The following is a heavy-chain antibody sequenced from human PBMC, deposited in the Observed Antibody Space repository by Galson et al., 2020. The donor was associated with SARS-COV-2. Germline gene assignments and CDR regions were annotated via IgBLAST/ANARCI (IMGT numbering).Heavy chain of an antibody. CDR2: ISSSSSYI. J-gene: IGHJ6*02. CDR3: ARDLGAYYGMDV. D-gene: IGHD3-16*01. V-gene: IGHV3-21*01. CDR1: GFTFSSYS. Sequence: SCAASGFTFSSYSMNWVRQAPGKGLEWVSSISSSSSYIYYADSVKGRFTISRDNSKNTLYLQMNSLRAEDTAVYYCARDLGAYYGMDVWGQGTTVTVSS.